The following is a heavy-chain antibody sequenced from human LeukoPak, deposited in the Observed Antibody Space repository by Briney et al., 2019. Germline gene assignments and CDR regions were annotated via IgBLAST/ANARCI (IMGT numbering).Heavy chain of an antibody. J-gene: IGHJ4*02. V-gene: IGHV1-2*02. CDR2: INPNSGGT. Sequence: ASVKVSCKASGYTFTGYYMHWVRQAPGQGLEWMGWINPNSGGTNYAQKFQGRVTMTRDTSISTAYMELSRLRSDDTAVYYCARDIMFFEVVITGNFDYWGQGTLVTVSS. D-gene: IGHD3-3*01. CDR1: GYTFTGYY. CDR3: ARDIMFFEVVITGNFDY.